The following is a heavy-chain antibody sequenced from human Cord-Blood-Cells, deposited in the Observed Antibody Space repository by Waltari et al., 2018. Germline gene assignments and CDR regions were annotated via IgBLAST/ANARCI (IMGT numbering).Heavy chain of an antibody. J-gene: IGHJ4*02. CDR3: ARDGGGHGMGY. Sequence: EVQLVASGGGLVTPGGTLRLSCAASGFTFTRYSMNWVRQAPGKGLEGVSSISSSSSYIYYADSVKGRFTISRDNAKNSLYLQMNSLRAEDTAVYYCARDGGGHGMGYWGQGTLVTVSS. CDR1: GFTFTRYS. D-gene: IGHD1-26*01. CDR2: ISSSSSYI. V-gene: IGHV3-21*01.